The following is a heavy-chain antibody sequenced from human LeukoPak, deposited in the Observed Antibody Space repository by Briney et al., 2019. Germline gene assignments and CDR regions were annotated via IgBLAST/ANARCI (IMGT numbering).Heavy chain of an antibody. D-gene: IGHD3-22*01. V-gene: IGHV1-2*02. CDR1: GYTFTGYY. CDR2: INPNSGGT. J-gene: IGHJ4*02. CDR3: ARGGETYYYDSSGYNIDY. Sequence: PSASVKVSCKASGYTFTGYYMHWVRQAPGQGLEWMGWINPNSGGTNYAQKFQGRVTMTRDTSISTAYMELSRLSSDDTAVYYCARGGETYYYDSSGYNIDYWGQGTLVTVSS.